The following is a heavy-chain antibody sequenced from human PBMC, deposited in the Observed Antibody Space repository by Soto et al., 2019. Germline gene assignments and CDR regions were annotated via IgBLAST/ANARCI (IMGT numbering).Heavy chain of an antibody. Sequence: GGSLRLSCAVSGFTFSSYGMHWVRQAPGKGLEWVAVIWYDGSNKYYADSVKGRFTISRDNSKNTLYLQMNSLRAEDTAVYYCARARPIYCSGGSCSGFDYWGQGTLVTVSS. CDR3: ARARPIYCSGGSCSGFDY. J-gene: IGHJ4*02. D-gene: IGHD2-15*01. V-gene: IGHV3-33*01. CDR1: GFTFSSYG. CDR2: IWYDGSNK.